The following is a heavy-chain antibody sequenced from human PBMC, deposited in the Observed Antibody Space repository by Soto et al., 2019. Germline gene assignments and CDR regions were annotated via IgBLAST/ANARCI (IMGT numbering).Heavy chain of an antibody. D-gene: IGHD3-10*01. Sequence: GGSLRLSCAASGFTVSSNYMSWVRQAPGKGLEWVSVIYSGGDTYYADSVKGRFTISRDNSKNTMYLQMNSLRAEDTAVYYCARESDAVYGYWGQGTLVTVSS. CDR3: ARESDAVYGY. CDR2: IYSGGDT. V-gene: IGHV3-66*01. CDR1: GFTVSSNY. J-gene: IGHJ4*02.